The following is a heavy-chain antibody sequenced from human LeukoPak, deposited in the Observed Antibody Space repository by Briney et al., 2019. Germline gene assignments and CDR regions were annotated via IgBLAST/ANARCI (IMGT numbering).Heavy chain of an antibody. CDR1: GGTFNTYA. CDR2: IIPILGMT. V-gene: IGHV1-69*10. Sequence: SVRVSCKASGGTFNTYAISWVRQAPGQGLEWMGRIIPILGMTNYAQKFRGRVTITADRSTTTAYMELSSLRSEDTAVYYCASGNYYDSSGYYYYFDYWGQGTLVTVSS. D-gene: IGHD3-22*01. CDR3: ASGNYYDSSGYYYYFDY. J-gene: IGHJ4*02.